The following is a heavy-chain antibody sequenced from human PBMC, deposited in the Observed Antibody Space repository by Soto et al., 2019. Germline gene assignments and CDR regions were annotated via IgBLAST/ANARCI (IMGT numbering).Heavy chain of an antibody. Sequence: GASVKVSCKASGGTFSSYAISWVRQAPGQGLEWMGGIIPIFGTANYAQKFQGRVTITADESTSTAYMELSSLGSEDTAVYYCASACTNGVCYHFDYWGQGTLVTVSS. CDR1: GGTFSSYA. CDR2: IIPIFGTA. D-gene: IGHD2-8*01. CDR3: ASACTNGVCYHFDY. J-gene: IGHJ4*02. V-gene: IGHV1-69*13.